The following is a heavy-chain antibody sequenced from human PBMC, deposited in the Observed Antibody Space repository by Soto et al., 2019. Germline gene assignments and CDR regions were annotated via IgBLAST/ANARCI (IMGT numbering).Heavy chain of an antibody. CDR1: GGTFSSYA. CDR2: IIPIFGTA. J-gene: IGHJ6*02. V-gene: IGHV1-69*13. CDR3: AGYCSSTSCYTHYYYYGMDV. D-gene: IGHD2-2*02. Sequence: GASVKVSCKASGGTFSSYAISWVRQAPGQGLEWMGGIIPIFGTANYAQKFQGRVTITADESTSTAYMELSGLSSEDTAVYYCAGYCSSTSCYTHYYYYGMDVWGQGTTVTVSS.